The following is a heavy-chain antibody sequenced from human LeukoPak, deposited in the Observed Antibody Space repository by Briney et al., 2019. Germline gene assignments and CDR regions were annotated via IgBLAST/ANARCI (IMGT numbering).Heavy chain of an antibody. Sequence: GRSLRLSCAASGFTFSSYGMHWVRQAPGKGLEWVAVIWYDGSNKYYADSVKGRFTISRDNSKNTLYLQMNTLRAEDTAVYYCARDPLDSHYYYYYGMDVWGQGTTVTVSS. CDR1: GFTFSSYG. CDR2: IWYDGSNK. CDR3: ARDPLDSHYYYYYGMDV. J-gene: IGHJ6*02. D-gene: IGHD2-2*03. V-gene: IGHV3-33*01.